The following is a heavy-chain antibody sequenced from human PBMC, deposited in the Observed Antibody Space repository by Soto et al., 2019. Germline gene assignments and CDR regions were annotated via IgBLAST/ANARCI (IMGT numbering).Heavy chain of an antibody. CDR3: ARDQSLSAGHPYFDY. D-gene: IGHD3-16*02. V-gene: IGHV3-33*01. Sequence: QVQLVESGGGVVQPGMSLRLSCTASGFTFSRYGMHWVRQAPGKGLEWVAVIWYDGTKKYYVDSVKGRFIISRDNSKNTVYLQVNSLRAEDTAVYYCARDQSLSAGHPYFDYWGQGTLVTVSS. CDR2: IWYDGTKK. J-gene: IGHJ4*02. CDR1: GFTFSRYG.